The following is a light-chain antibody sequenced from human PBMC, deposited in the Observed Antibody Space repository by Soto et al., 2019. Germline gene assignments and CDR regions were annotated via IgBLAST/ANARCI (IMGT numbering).Light chain of an antibody. J-gene: IGLJ1*01. CDR3: CSYAGSSKYL. CDR2: EGT. Sequence: QSALTQPASVAGPPGQSIVIACTSTSGEAGSYNLISCYQQYPGKAPKVMIFEGTKRTAADSHRFSGSTSGNAAPPTISGRQTEDEAYDSCCSYAGSSKYLFGTGTKVTVL. V-gene: IGLV2-23*01. CDR1: SGEAGSYNL.